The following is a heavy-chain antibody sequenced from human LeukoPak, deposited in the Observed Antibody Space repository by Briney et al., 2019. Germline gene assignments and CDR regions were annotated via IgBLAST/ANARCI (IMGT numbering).Heavy chain of an antibody. D-gene: IGHD6-13*01. Sequence: PGGSLRLSCAAPGFTFSSYYMNWVRQAPGKGLEWVSSISSSSNIYYADSVKGRFTISRDNAKNSLYLQMNGLRAEDTAVYYCAREGAAAGSGYYFDYWGQGTLVAVSS. CDR3: AREGAAAGSGYYFDY. J-gene: IGHJ4*02. V-gene: IGHV3-69-1*01. CDR1: GFTFSSYY. CDR2: ISSSSNI.